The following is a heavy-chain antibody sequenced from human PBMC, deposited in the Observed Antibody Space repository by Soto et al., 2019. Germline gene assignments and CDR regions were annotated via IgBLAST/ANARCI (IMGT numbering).Heavy chain of an antibody. V-gene: IGHV4-61*01. Sequence: XETLSLTCPVSGCSVSSGSYYCSWIRQPPGKGLEWIGYIYYSGSTNYNPSLKSRVTISVDTSNNQFSLKLSSVTAADTAVYYCAIFIAAHSLSAFDIWGQGTMVTVS. CDR2: IYYSGST. CDR1: GCSVSSGSYY. J-gene: IGHJ3*02. D-gene: IGHD6-6*01. CDR3: AIFIAAHSLSAFDI.